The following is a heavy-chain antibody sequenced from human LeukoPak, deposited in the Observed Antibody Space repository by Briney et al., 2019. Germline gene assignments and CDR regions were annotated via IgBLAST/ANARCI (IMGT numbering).Heavy chain of an antibody. Sequence: GRSLRLSCAASGFRFSSYWMHWVRQAPGKGPVWVSRINNDGSGTTYADSVKGRFTISRDDAKNTLYLQLNSLRAEDTAVYYCVRGGEFTWSWGQGTLVTVSS. CDR2: INNDGSGT. CDR1: GFRFSSYW. CDR3: VRGGEFTWS. J-gene: IGHJ5*02. D-gene: IGHD3-16*01. V-gene: IGHV3-74*01.